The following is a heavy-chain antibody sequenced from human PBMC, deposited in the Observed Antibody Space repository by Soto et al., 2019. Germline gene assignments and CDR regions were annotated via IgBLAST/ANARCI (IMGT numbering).Heavy chain of an antibody. Sequence: GSLRLSCTVSGFAFNNYGINWVRQAPGKGLEWVSSISKSDYTYYSDSVKGRFTISRDNAKNSVSLQMNTLRVEDTAVYYCAREDSIIIPAVSDFWGQGTLVTVS. D-gene: IGHD2-2*01. CDR2: ISKSDYT. CDR1: GFAFNNYG. J-gene: IGHJ4*02. V-gene: IGHV3-21*01. CDR3: AREDSIIIPAVSDF.